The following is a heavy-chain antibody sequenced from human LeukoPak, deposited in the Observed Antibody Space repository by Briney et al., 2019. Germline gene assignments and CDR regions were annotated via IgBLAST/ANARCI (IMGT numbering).Heavy chain of an antibody. CDR1: GGTFSSYA. V-gene: IGHV1-18*01. CDR2: ISAYNGNT. D-gene: IGHD2-2*01. Sequence: ASVKVSCKASGGTFSSYAISWVRQAPGQGLEWMGWISAYNGNTNYAQKIQGRVTMTTDTSTSTAYMELRSLRSDDTAVYYCARDRASSTSWFDPWGQGTLVTVSS. CDR3: ARDRASSTSWFDP. J-gene: IGHJ5*02.